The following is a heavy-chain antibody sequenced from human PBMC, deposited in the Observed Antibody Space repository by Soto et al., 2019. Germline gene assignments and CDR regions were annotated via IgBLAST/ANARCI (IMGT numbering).Heavy chain of an antibody. J-gene: IGHJ5*02. D-gene: IGHD3-3*01. Sequence: SVKVSCKASGGTFSSYAISWVRQAPGQGLEWMGGIIPIFGTANYAQKFQGRVTITADKSTSTAYMELSSLRSEDTAVYYCARYWYYDFWSSYSNNWFDPWGQGTLVTV. CDR2: IIPIFGTA. CDR3: ARYWYYDFWSSYSNNWFDP. V-gene: IGHV1-69*06. CDR1: GGTFSSYA.